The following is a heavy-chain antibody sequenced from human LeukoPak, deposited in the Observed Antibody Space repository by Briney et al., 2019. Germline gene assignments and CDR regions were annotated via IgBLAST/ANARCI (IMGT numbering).Heavy chain of an antibody. D-gene: IGHD3-3*01. Sequence: GRSLRLSCAASGFTFNNYAMNWVRQAPGKGLEWVAVITSDGSTNYYAESVKGRFSIFRDNSKNTLYLEMNNLRADDTAVYYCVRGGRHYFWSGYFDYWGQGMLVTVSS. CDR2: ITSDGSTN. CDR3: VRGGRHYFWSGYFDY. J-gene: IGHJ4*02. V-gene: IGHV3-30*04. CDR1: GFTFNNYA.